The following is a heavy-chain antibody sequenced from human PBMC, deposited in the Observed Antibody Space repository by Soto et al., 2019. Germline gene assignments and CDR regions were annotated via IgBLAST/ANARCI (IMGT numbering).Heavy chain of an antibody. CDR1: GGTFSSYA. V-gene: IGHV1-69*13. CDR2: IIPIFGTA. D-gene: IGHD3-22*01. CDR3: ARVTATRTIVVADAFDI. J-gene: IGHJ3*02. Sequence: SVKVSCKASGGTFSSYAISWVRQAPGQGLEWMGGIIPIFGTANYAQKFQGRVTITADESTSTAYMELSSLRSEDTAVYYCARVTATRTIVVADAFDIWGQGTMVTVSS.